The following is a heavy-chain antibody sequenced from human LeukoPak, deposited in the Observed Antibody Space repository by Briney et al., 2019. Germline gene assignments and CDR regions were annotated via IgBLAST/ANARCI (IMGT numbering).Heavy chain of an antibody. CDR3: ASLSPYSSSPDFEYFQH. Sequence: GASVKVSCKASGGTFSSYAISWVRQAPGQGLEWMGGIIPIFGTANCAQKFQGRVTITADESTSTAYMELSSLRSEDTAVYYCASLSPYSSSPDFEYFQHWGQGTLVTVSS. V-gene: IGHV1-69*13. CDR1: GGTFSSYA. D-gene: IGHD6-13*01. CDR2: IIPIFGTA. J-gene: IGHJ1*01.